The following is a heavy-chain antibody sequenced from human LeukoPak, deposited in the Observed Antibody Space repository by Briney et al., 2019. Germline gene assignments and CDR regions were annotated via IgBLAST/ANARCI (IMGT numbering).Heavy chain of an antibody. CDR1: GGSFSGYY. V-gene: IGHV4-34*01. CDR2: INHSGST. Sequence: PSETLSLTCAVYGGSFSGYYWSWIRQPPGKGLEWIGEINHSGSTNYNPSLKSRVTISVDTSKNQFSLKLSSVTAADTAVYYCARDGRGLVDYWGQGTLVTVSS. D-gene: IGHD5-24*01. J-gene: IGHJ4*02. CDR3: ARDGRGLVDY.